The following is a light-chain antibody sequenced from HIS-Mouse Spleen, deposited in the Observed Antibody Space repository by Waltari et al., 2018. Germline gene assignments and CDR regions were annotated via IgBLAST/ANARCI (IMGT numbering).Light chain of an antibody. Sequence: DIVMTQSPLSLPVTPGEPASISCRSSQSLLQSNGYNYLDWYLQKPGQSPQLLIYLGSNRASGVPDRVSGSGSGTDFTLKISRVEAEDVGVYYCMQALQTPTFGGGTKVEIK. V-gene: IGKV2-28*01. CDR2: LGS. CDR1: QSLLQSNGYNY. CDR3: MQALQTPT. J-gene: IGKJ4*01.